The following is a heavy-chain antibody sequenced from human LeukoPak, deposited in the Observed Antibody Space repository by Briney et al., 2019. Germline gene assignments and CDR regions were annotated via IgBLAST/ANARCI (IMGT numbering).Heavy chain of an antibody. V-gene: IGHV3-64D*06. CDR3: VREGLERRTNFDY. Sequence: GGSLRLSCSASGFTFTSHVMHWVRQAPGKGLQYVSCISMNAQTTYYAGSVKGRFTISRDSSKNTVYLQMNSLTAEDTAVYYCVREGLERRTNFDYWGQGTLVSVSS. CDR2: ISMNAQTT. CDR1: GFTFTSHV. J-gene: IGHJ4*02. D-gene: IGHD1-1*01.